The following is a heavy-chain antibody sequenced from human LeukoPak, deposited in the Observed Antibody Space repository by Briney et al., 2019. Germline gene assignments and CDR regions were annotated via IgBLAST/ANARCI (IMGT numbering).Heavy chain of an antibody. Sequence: SETXSLTCXXSGGSISGHYWTWIRQPPGKGLEGIGQIHYSGRPDYNPSLKSRVTISVHTSKNRLSLKVTSVTGADTAVYYCARFGVDYDMDVWGQGTTVTVSS. CDR1: GGSISGHY. CDR3: ARFGVDYDMDV. CDR2: IHYSGRP. D-gene: IGHD3-16*01. V-gene: IGHV4-59*11. J-gene: IGHJ6*02.